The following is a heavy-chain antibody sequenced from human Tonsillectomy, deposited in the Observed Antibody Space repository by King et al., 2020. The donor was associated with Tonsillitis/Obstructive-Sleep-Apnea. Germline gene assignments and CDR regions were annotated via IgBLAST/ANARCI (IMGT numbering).Heavy chain of an antibody. J-gene: IGHJ6*03. D-gene: IGHD5-18*01. CDR3: ARIIQLWYSYSSGRESHYYYYMDV. CDR2: IIPIFGTA. Sequence: QLVQSGAEVKKPGSSVKVSCKASGGTFSSYAISWVRQAPGQGLEWMGGIIPIFGTANYAQKFQGRVTITADESTSTAYMELSSLRSEDTAVYYCARIIQLWYSYSSGRESHYYYYMDVWGKGTTVTVSS. V-gene: IGHV1-69*01. CDR1: GGTFSSYA.